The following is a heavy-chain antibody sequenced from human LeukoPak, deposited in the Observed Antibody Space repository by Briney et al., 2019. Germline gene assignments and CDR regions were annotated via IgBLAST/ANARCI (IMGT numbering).Heavy chain of an antibody. J-gene: IGHJ5*02. CDR3: ARSLWFGELNNNWFDP. Sequence: ASVKVSCKASGYTFTSYGISWVRQAPGQGPEWMGWISAYSTYNGNTNYAQRFQGRVTMTTDTSTSTAYMELRSLRSEDTAVYYCARSLWFGELNNNWFDPWGQGTLVTVSS. CDR2: ISAYSTYNGNT. D-gene: IGHD3-10*01. V-gene: IGHV1-18*01. CDR1: GYTFTSYG.